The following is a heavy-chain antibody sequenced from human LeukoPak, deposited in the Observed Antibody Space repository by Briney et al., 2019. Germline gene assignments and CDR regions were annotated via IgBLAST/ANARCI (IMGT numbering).Heavy chain of an antibody. Sequence: GGSLRLSCVAYGSFSDNYMDWVRQAPGKGLEWIGRTKNRGESHITQYAASVNGRFTASRDDSKNSLYMQMNNLKTEDTAVYYCARDTDTAMDVWGQGTTVTVSS. CDR3: ARDTDTAMDV. V-gene: IGHV3-72*01. CDR1: GSFSDNY. J-gene: IGHJ6*02. CDR2: TKNRGESHIT.